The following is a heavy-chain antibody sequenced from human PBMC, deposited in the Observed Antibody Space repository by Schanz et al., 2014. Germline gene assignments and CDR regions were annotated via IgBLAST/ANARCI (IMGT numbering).Heavy chain of an antibody. Sequence: QVQLQESGPGLVKPSQTLSLTCTVSGGSIRSGTYYWSWIRQPAGKALEWVGRVFPNGITNYNPSLKSRVPISRDPSKNQFSLTLPPLTAADTAVYYCARDTTWRLDLWGRGTLVTVSS. V-gene: IGHV4-61*02. D-gene: IGHD1-1*01. CDR2: VFPNGIT. J-gene: IGHJ2*01. CDR3: ARDTTWRLDL. CDR1: GGSIRSGTYY.